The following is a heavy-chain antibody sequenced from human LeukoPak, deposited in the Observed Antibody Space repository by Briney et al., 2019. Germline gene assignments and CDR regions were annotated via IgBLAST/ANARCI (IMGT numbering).Heavy chain of an antibody. CDR1: GGSISSYY. CDR3: ARASGAVAGPAVPNDAFDI. Sequence: SETLSLTCTVSGGSISSYYWSWIRQPPGKGLEWIGYIYYSGSTNYNPSLKSRVTISVDTSKNQFSLKLSSVTAADTAVYYCARASGAVAGPAVPNDAFDIWGQGTMVTVSS. CDR2: IYYSGST. J-gene: IGHJ3*02. V-gene: IGHV4-59*01. D-gene: IGHD6-19*01.